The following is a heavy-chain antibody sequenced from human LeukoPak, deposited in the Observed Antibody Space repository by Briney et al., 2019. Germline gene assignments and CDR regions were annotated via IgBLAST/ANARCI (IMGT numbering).Heavy chain of an antibody. D-gene: IGHD6-19*01. J-gene: IGHJ4*02. Sequence: GGSLRLSCAASGFTFSSYSMNWVRQAPGKGLEWVSSISSRSSYIDYADSLKGRFTISRDNAKNSLYLQMNSLRAEDTAVYYCARGKEPVAGSLSHFDYWGQETLVTVSS. CDR3: ARGKEPVAGSLSHFDY. CDR2: ISSRSSYI. CDR1: GFTFSSYS. V-gene: IGHV3-21*01.